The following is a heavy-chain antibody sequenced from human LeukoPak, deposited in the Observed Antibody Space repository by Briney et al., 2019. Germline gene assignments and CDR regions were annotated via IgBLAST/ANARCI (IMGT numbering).Heavy chain of an antibody. CDR2: ISTSGAGT. CDR1: GFTFSSCD. D-gene: IGHD3-22*01. CDR3: AKGIYDGSGHNIDY. Sequence: PGGSLRPSCAASGFTFSSCDMNWVRQAPGKGPEWVSGISTSGAGTYYADSVKGRFAISRDNSKSTLYLQMNSLRVEDTAVYYCAKGIYDGSGHNIDYWGQGTLVTVSS. J-gene: IGHJ4*02. V-gene: IGHV3-23*01.